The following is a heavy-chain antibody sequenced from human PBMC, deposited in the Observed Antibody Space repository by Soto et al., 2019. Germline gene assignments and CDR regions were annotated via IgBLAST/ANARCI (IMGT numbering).Heavy chain of an antibody. J-gene: IGHJ3*02. Sequence: EVQLVESGGGLVQPGGSLRLCCAASGFTFSSYSINWVHQAPGKGLEWVSYISSSSSTIYYADSVKGRFTISRDNAKNSLYLQMNSLRAEDTAVYYCARIGRRCSSTSCPAGDAFDIWGQGTMVTVSS. V-gene: IGHV3-48*01. CDR1: GFTFSSYS. D-gene: IGHD2-2*01. CDR2: ISSSSSTI. CDR3: ARIGRRCSSTSCPAGDAFDI.